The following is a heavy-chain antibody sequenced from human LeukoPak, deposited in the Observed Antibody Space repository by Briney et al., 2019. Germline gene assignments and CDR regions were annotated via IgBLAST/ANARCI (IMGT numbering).Heavy chain of an antibody. Sequence: GGSLRPSCAASGFTFSNYGMHWVRQAPGKGLEWVAFIRYDGSNKYYADSVKGRFTISRDNSKNTLYLQMNSLRAEDTAVYYCAKGPQTLAGYSSTWYYATHDYWGQGTLVTVSS. CDR3: AKGPQTLAGYSSTWYYATHDY. CDR1: GFTFSNYG. V-gene: IGHV3-30*02. J-gene: IGHJ4*02. CDR2: IRYDGSNK. D-gene: IGHD6-13*01.